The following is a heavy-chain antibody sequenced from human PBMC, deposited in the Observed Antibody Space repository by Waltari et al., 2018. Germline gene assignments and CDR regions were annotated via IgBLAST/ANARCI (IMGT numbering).Heavy chain of an antibody. CDR1: GGSLDNYSYY. V-gene: IGHV4-39*01. CDR2: AYYGGAP. Sequence: QLLLQESGPGLVKPSETLSLTCTVSGGSLDNYSYYWSWGRQSPGKGRVGSGRAYYGGAPYSNPSLRSRLAISGHTPKNQFSMRLSPATAADTALYYCAAYYYDGSLFWGFEYWGQGSLVTVSS. J-gene: IGHJ4*02. CDR3: AAYYYDGSLFWGFEY. D-gene: IGHD3-22*01.